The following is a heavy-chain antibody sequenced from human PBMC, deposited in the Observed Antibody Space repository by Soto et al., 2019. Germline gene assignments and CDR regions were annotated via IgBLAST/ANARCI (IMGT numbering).Heavy chain of an antibody. V-gene: IGHV4-59*08. CDR3: ARRYGSAIDY. CDR1: GGTISSWY. D-gene: IGHD1-26*01. Sequence: QVQLQESGPGLVKPSETLSLTCTVSGGTISSWYWSWIRQPPGKGLEWIGYIYYSGSTNCNPSLKSRVPISVDTSTNQFALKLRSVTATDTAVYSCARRYGSAIDYWGQGTLVTVSS. CDR2: IYYSGST. J-gene: IGHJ4*02.